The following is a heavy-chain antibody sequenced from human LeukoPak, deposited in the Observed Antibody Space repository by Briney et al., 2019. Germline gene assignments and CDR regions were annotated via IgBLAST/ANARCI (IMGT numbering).Heavy chain of an antibody. D-gene: IGHD6-19*01. CDR1: GGTFSSYA. CDR2: IIPILGIA. CDR3: ASQIAVAGTFYFDY. V-gene: IGHV1-69*04. Sequence: SVKVSCKASGGTFSSYAISWVRQAPGQGLEGWGRIIPILGIANYAQKFQGRVTITADKSTSTAYMELSSLRSEDTAVYYCASQIAVAGTFYFDYWGQGTLVTVSS. J-gene: IGHJ4*02.